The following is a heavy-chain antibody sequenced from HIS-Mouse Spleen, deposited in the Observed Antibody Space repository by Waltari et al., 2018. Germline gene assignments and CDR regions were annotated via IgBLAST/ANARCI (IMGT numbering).Heavy chain of an antibody. Sequence: QLQLQESGPGLAKPSETLSLTCTVSGGSISSSSYYWGGIRQPPGKGLEWIGSIYYSGSTYYNPSLKSRVTISVDTSKNQFSLKLSSVTAADTAVYYCARVEGVLSYYDSSGYYYFDYWGQGTLVTVSS. CDR2: IYYSGST. CDR1: GGSISSSSYY. D-gene: IGHD3-22*01. J-gene: IGHJ4*02. V-gene: IGHV4-39*07. CDR3: ARVEGVLSYYDSSGYYYFDY.